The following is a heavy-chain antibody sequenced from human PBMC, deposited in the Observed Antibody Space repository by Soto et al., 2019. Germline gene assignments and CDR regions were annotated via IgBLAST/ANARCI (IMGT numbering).Heavy chain of an antibody. Sequence: GASVKVSCKASGGTFSSYAISWVRQAPGQGLEWMGGIIPIFGTANYAQKFLGRVTITADESTSTAYMELSSLRSEDTAVYYCARGELKYYDRSDPSRDAFDIWGQGTMVTVSS. J-gene: IGHJ3*02. D-gene: IGHD3-22*01. CDR1: GGTFSSYA. CDR2: IIPIFGTA. CDR3: ARGELKYYDRSDPSRDAFDI. V-gene: IGHV1-69*13.